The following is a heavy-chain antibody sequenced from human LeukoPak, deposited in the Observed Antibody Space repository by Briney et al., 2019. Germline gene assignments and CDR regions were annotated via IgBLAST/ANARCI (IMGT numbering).Heavy chain of an antibody. V-gene: IGHV5-51*01. J-gene: IGHJ4*02. CDR1: GYSFSTYW. CDR3: AREGRSSSPMDY. D-gene: IGHD6-6*01. Sequence: GESLKISCTGSGYSFSTYWIGWVRQMPGKGLEWVGIIYPDDSDTRYSPSFQGQVTISADKSLSTAYLQWGSLKASDTAMYYCAREGRSSSPMDYWGQGTLVTVSS. CDR2: IYPDDSDT.